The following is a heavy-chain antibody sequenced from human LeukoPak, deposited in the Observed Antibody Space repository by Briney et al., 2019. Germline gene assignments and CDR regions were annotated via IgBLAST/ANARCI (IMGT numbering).Heavy chain of an antibody. D-gene: IGHD3-9*01. Sequence: SETLSLTCTVSGGSISSSSYYWGWIRQPPGKGLEWIGSIYYSGSTYYNPSLKSRVTISVDTSKNQFSLKLSSVTAADTAVYYCARVGYYDILTGYRYFDYWGQGTLVTVS. CDR1: GGSISSSSYY. CDR3: ARVGYYDILTGYRYFDY. V-gene: IGHV4-39*07. CDR2: IYYSGST. J-gene: IGHJ4*02.